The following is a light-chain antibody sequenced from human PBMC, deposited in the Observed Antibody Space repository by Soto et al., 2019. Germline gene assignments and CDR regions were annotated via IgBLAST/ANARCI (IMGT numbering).Light chain of an antibody. V-gene: IGLV5-45*03. J-gene: IGLJ1*01. CDR3: SSFTSGSTL. CDR2: YRSDSDK. Sequence: QPVLTQPSSLSASPGTSASLTCTLRSGINVGSYRIYWYQQKPGSPPQYLLRYRSDSDKQQGSGVPSRFSGSKDASANAGILLISGLQSEDEADYYCSSFTSGSTLFGTGTKLTVL. CDR1: SGINVGSYR.